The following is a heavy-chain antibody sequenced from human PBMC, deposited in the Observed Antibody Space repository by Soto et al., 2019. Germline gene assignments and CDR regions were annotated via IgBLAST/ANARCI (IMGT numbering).Heavy chain of an antibody. J-gene: IGHJ4*02. CDR2: INGGGST. D-gene: IGHD3-22*01. Sequence: GESLKISCAASGFDVSVNLMNWVRQAPGKGLEWVSVINGGGSTDYADSVKGRFTIARDNSKNTLYLQVNSLRAEDTAVYYCAKEADISAYNTDSWGPGTQVNVSS. CDR3: AKEADISAYNTDS. V-gene: IGHV3-66*01. CDR1: GFDVSVNL.